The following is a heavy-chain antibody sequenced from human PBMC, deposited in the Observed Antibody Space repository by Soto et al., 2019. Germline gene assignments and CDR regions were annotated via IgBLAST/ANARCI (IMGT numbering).Heavy chain of an antibody. CDR2: IIPIFGTA. D-gene: IGHD2-15*01. Sequence: QVQLVQSGAEVKKPGSSVKVSCKASGGTFSSYAISWVRQAPGQGLEWMGGIIPIFGTANYEQKFQGRVTITAEESTSTAYIELSSLRSEDTAVYYCAREEDGGPPYYYYGMDVWGQGTTVTVSS. CDR3: AREEDGGPPYYYYGMDV. V-gene: IGHV1-69*01. J-gene: IGHJ6*02. CDR1: GGTFSSYA.